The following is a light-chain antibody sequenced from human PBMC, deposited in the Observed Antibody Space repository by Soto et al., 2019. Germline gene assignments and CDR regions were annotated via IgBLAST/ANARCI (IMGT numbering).Light chain of an antibody. CDR2: GAS. J-gene: IGKJ1*01. CDR3: QQYGSSPWK. CDR1: QSVSSSY. Sequence: EIVLTQSPGTLTLSPGERATLSCRASQSVSSSYLAWYQQKPGQAPRPLIYGASSRAIGIPDRFSGSGYGTDFTLTISRREPEDFAVYYCQQYGSSPWKFGQGTKVEIK. V-gene: IGKV3-20*01.